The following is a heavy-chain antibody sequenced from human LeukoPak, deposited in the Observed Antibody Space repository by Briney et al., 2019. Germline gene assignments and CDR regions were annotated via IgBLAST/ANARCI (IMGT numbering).Heavy chain of an antibody. CDR2: INPNSGGT. CDR1: GYTFTGYY. Sequence: ASVKVSCKASGYTFTGYYMHWVRQAPGQGLEWMGWINPNSGGTNYAQKFQGKVTMTRDTSISTAYMELSRLRSDDTAVYYCAREAYYDFWSGDDAFDIWGQGTMVTVSS. V-gene: IGHV1-2*02. CDR3: AREAYYDFWSGDDAFDI. J-gene: IGHJ3*02. D-gene: IGHD3-3*01.